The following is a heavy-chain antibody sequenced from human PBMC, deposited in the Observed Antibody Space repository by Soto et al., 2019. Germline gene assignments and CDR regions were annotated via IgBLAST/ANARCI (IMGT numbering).Heavy chain of an antibody. V-gene: IGHV3-23*01. J-gene: IGHJ4*02. Sequence: LRLSCAASGFTFGNYAMGWVRQAPGKGLEWVSGIVASGGRTFYADSAKGRFTISRDNSRSTLYLQMNSLRADDTAVYYCVKDLVVLSAIFDSWGRGTLVTVSS. CDR3: VKDLVVLSAIFDS. CDR1: GFTFGNYA. CDR2: IVASGGRT. D-gene: IGHD2-21*02.